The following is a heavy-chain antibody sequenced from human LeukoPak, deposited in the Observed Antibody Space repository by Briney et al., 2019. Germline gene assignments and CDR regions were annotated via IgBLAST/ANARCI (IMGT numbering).Heavy chain of an antibody. J-gene: IGHJ4*02. Sequence: GESLKISCKGSGYSFTSYWITWVRQMPGKGLEWMGRIDPSDSYTNYSPSFQGHVTISADKTINTAYLQWSSLKASDTAMYYCARHVGEYSRSPFDCWGQGTLVTVSS. CDR3: ARHVGEYSRSPFDC. V-gene: IGHV5-10-1*01. D-gene: IGHD6-6*01. CDR2: IDPSDSYT. CDR1: GYSFTSYW.